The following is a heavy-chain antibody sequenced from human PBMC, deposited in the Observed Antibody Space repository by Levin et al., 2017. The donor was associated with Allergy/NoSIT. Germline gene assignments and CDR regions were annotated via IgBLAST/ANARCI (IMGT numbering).Heavy chain of an antibody. D-gene: IGHD5-18*01. J-gene: IGHJ4*02. Sequence: SETLSLTCAVSGYSISDGHYWGWIRQSPGKGLEWIASIYYAGDTDYNPSLQSRVTISVDTSKNQFSLKLSPVTAADTAVYYCARDRNYNYGSFGSWGQGTLVTVSS. V-gene: IGHV4-38-2*02. CDR3: ARDRNYNYGSFGS. CDR2: IYYAGDT. CDR1: GYSISDGHY.